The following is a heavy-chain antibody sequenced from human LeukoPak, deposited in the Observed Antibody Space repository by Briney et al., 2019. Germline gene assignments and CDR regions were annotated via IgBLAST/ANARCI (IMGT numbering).Heavy chain of an antibody. D-gene: IGHD4-17*01. CDR2: ISGSGGST. Sequence: GGSLRLSCVGSGFTFSSYTMTWVRQAPGKGLEWVSAISGSGGSTYYADSVKGRFTISRDNSKNTLYLQMNSLRAEDTAVYYCAKDADYGDLSPYDYWGQGTLVTVSS. CDR3: AKDADYGDLSPYDY. J-gene: IGHJ4*02. V-gene: IGHV3-23*01. CDR1: GFTFSSYT.